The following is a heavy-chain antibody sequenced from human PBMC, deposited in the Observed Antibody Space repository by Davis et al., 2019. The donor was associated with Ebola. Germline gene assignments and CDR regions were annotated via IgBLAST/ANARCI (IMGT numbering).Heavy chain of an antibody. CDR3: ARLAAAVRYYYYYGMDV. CDR1: GFTFSSYG. Sequence: GESLKISCAASGFTFSSYGMHWVRQAPGKGLEWVSVIYSGGSTYYADSVKGRFTISRDNSKNTLYLQMNSLRAEDTAVYYCARLAAAVRYYYYYGMDVWGQGTTVTVSS. J-gene: IGHJ6*02. CDR2: IYSGGST. D-gene: IGHD6-13*01. V-gene: IGHV3-NL1*01.